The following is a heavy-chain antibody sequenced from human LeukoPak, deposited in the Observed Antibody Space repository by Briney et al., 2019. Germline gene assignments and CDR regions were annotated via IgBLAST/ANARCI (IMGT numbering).Heavy chain of an antibody. CDR2: ITSDGSST. D-gene: IGHD1-26*01. V-gene: IGHV3-74*01. CDR3: ARDGSLPDY. CDR1: GFTFTNYW. J-gene: IGHJ4*02. Sequence: PGGSLRLSCVASGFTFTNYWMHWVRQAPGKGPVWVSRITSDGSSTSYADSVKGRFTISRDNVKNTLFLQMSSLRAEDTAMYYCARDGSLPDYWGQGTLVTVSS.